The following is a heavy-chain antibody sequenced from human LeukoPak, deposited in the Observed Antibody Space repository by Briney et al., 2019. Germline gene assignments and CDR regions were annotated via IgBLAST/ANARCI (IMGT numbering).Heavy chain of an antibody. V-gene: IGHV4-39*07. D-gene: IGHD2-21*01. CDR2: ILYSGST. CDR1: NGSITSSAFD. Sequence: PSETLSLTCTVSNGSITSSAFDWGWISQPPGKGLEWIGSILYSGSTYYNPSLKSRVTILVDRSKNQFSLKLSSVTAADTAIYYCASVCKRLYSYYMDVWGKGTTVTVSS. CDR3: ASVCKRLYSYYMDV. J-gene: IGHJ6*03.